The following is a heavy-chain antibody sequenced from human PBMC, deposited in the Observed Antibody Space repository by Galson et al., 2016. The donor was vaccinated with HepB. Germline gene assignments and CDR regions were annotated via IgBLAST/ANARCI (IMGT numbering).Heavy chain of an antibody. J-gene: IGHJ3*02. CDR1: GASISRYF. CDR3: ARDLGGKYVNDALDI. D-gene: IGHD4-23*01. Sequence: SETLSLTCSVSGASISRYFWTWIRQSPGKGLEWIGYIYDSGETKYNPSLKSRVTISADTSLNLFSLRLTSVTAADTAIYYCARDLGGKYVNDALDIWGHGTMVTVSS. V-gene: IGHV4-59*01. CDR2: IYDSGET.